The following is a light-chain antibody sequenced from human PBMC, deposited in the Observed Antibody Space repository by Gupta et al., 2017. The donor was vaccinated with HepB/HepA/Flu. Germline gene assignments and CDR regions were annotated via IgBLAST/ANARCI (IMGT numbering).Light chain of an antibody. CDR2: GVS. CDR3: QQYDSSTWT. Sequence: IVLTQSPGTLSLSPGESATLSCRTSQSVRDSQLAWYQHKPGQAPRLLIYGVSTRATGVPDRVSGSGSGTDFTLTISRLEPEDFAVYYCQQYDSSTWTFGPGTKVEIK. J-gene: IGKJ1*01. V-gene: IGKV3-20*01. CDR1: QSVRDSQ.